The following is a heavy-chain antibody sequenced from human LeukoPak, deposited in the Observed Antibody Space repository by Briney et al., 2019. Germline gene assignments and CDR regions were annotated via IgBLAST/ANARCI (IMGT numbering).Heavy chain of an antibody. CDR1: EFTFSAYW. D-gene: IGHD6-19*01. J-gene: IGHJ4*02. CDR3: ARENLAAAADY. Sequence: GGSLRLSCAASEFTFSAYWMHWVRQAPGKGLVWVSRIRGDGSMTNYADSVKGRFTISRDNAKNTLYLQMNSLRLEDTSVYYCARENLAAAADYWGQGTVVTVSS. V-gene: IGHV3-74*01. CDR2: IRGDGSMT.